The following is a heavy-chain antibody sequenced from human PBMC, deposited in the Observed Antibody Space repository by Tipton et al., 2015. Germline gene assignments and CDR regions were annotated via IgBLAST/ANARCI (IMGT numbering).Heavy chain of an antibody. Sequence: LRLSCAASGFTFSSYSMNWVRQAPGKGLEWVSSISSSSSYIYYADSVKGRFTISRDNAKNSLYLQMSSLRAEDTAVFYCARAVISADSYWGQGSLVTVSS. J-gene: IGHJ4*02. V-gene: IGHV3-21*01. D-gene: IGHD6-13*01. CDR3: ARAVISADSY. CDR1: GFTFSSYS. CDR2: ISSSSSYI.